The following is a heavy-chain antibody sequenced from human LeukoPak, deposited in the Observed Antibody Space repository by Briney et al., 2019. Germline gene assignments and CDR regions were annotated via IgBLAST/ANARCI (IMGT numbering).Heavy chain of an antibody. CDR1: GFTFSSYS. CDR3: ARDAVAVTRGLDY. CDR2: ISSSSSYI. Sequence: GGSLRLSCAASGFTFSSYSMNWVRQAPGKGLEWVSSISSSSSYIYYADSVKGRFTISRDNAKNSLYLQMNSLRAEDTAVYYCARDAVAVTRGLDYWGQGTLVTVSS. J-gene: IGHJ4*02. V-gene: IGHV3-21*01. D-gene: IGHD6-19*01.